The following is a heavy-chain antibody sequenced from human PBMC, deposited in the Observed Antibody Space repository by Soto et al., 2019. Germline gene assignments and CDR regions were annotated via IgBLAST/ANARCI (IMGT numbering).Heavy chain of an antibody. V-gene: IGHV4-31*03. Sequence: QVQLQESGPGLVKPSQTLSLTCTVSGGSISSSDYYWSWIRQHTGKGLEWIGYIYYSGSAYYNPSRKSRVTISVDTSKNPFSLKVTYVTAADTAVYYCAREASPNSRGWYTVVVRWFDPWGQGTLVTVSS. J-gene: IGHJ5*02. CDR1: GGSISSSDYY. D-gene: IGHD6-19*01. CDR2: IYYSGSA. CDR3: AREASPNSRGWYTVVVRWFDP.